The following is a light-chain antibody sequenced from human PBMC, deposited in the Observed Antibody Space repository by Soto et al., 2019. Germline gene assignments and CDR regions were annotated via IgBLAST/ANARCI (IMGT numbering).Light chain of an antibody. J-gene: IGLJ2*01. Sequence: QPVLTQPPSASGTPGQRVTISCSGSSSNIGSNTVNWYRQLPGTAPKLLIYSNNQRPSGVPDRFSGSKSGTSASLAISGLQSEDEADYYCAAWDDTLNGHVVFGGGTKLTVL. CDR1: SSNIGSNT. V-gene: IGLV1-44*01. CDR2: SNN. CDR3: AAWDDTLNGHVV.